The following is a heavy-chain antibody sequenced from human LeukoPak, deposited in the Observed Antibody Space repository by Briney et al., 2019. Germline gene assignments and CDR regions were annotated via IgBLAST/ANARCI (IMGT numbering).Heavy chain of an antibody. CDR2: INPNSGGT. V-gene: IGHV1-2*02. D-gene: IGHD3-22*01. Sequence: ASVKVSCKASGYTFTGYYMRWVRQAPGQGLEWMGWINPNSGGTNYAQKFQGRVTMTRDTSISTAYMELSRLRSDDTAVYYCARKDYYDSSGYDYWGQGTLVTVSS. J-gene: IGHJ4*02. CDR1: GYTFTGYY. CDR3: ARKDYYDSSGYDY.